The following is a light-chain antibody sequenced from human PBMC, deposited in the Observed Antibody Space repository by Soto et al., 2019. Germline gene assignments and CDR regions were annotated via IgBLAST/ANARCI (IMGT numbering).Light chain of an antibody. CDR2: EVT. CDR3: SSYAVTNIVV. CDR1: SSDVGAYDY. Sequence: QSALTQPASVSGSPGQSITISCIGTSSDVGAYDYVSWYQQYPDKAPKLIIYEVTNRPSGVPDRFSGSKSGSTASLTVSGLQAEDEDDYYCSSYAVTNIVVFGTGTKVTVL. J-gene: IGLJ1*01. V-gene: IGLV2-8*01.